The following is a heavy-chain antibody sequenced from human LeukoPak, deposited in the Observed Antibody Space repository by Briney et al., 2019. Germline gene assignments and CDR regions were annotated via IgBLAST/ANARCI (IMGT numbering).Heavy chain of an antibody. D-gene: IGHD6-19*01. CDR3: ASMDSSGPNYYGMDV. J-gene: IGHJ6*02. CDR2: IIPIFGTA. V-gene: IGHV1-69*13. Sequence: SVKVSCKASGGTFSNYAISWVRQAPGQGLEWMGGIIPIFGTANYAQKFQGRVTITADESTSTAYMELSSLRSEDTAVYYCASMDSSGPNYYGMDVWGQGTTVTVSS. CDR1: GGTFSNYA.